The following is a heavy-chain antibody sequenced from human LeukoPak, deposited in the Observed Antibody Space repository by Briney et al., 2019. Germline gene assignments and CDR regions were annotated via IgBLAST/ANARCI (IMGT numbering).Heavy chain of an antibody. J-gene: IGHJ5*02. CDR2: IYYSGST. Sequence: SKTLSLTCTVSGGSISSSSYYWGWIRQPPGKGLEWIGSIYYSGSTYYNPSLKSRVTISVDTSKNQFSLKLSSVTAADTAMYYCARHEHKAVAGDTWGQGILVIVSS. CDR1: GGSISSSSYY. V-gene: IGHV4-39*01. CDR3: ARHEHKAVAGDT. D-gene: IGHD6-19*01.